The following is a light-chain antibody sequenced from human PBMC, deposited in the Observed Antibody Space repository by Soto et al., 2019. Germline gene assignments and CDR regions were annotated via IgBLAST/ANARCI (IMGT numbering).Light chain of an antibody. CDR3: QKYDTAPLT. Sequence: DIQVIQSPSSLSASLGDRVSITCRASRDISNYLAWYQQKPGQVPRLLISGASTLHSGVPSRFSGSGSGTDFTLTITSLQPEDIATYFCQKYDTAPLTFGGGTKVEI. CDR2: GAS. V-gene: IGKV1-27*01. J-gene: IGKJ4*01. CDR1: RDISNY.